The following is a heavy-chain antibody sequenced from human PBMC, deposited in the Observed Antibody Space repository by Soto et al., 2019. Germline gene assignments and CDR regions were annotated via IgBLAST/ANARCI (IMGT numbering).Heavy chain of an antibody. CDR2: IYTSGSA. CDR3: ARETTVSKRV. D-gene: IGHD4-4*01. CDR1: GGSIISYY. J-gene: IGHJ4*02. V-gene: IGHV4-4*07. Sequence: PSETLSLTCTVSGGSIISYYCSCIRHPAGKGLEWIGRIYTSGSANYNPSLKSRVTMSVDTSKNQFSLKLSSVTAADTAVYYCARETTVSKRVWGQGTLVTVSS.